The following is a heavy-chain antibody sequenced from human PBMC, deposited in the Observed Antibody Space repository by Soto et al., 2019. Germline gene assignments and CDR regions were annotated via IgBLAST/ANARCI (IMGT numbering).Heavy chain of an antibody. J-gene: IGHJ5*02. CDR3: AKEYIAAAVYNWFDP. D-gene: IGHD6-13*01. V-gene: IGHV3-30*18. CDR1: GFTFSSYG. Sequence: QVQLVESGGGVVQPGRSLRLSCAASGFTFSSYGMHWVRQAPGKGLEWVAVISYDGSNNYYADSVKGRFTISRDNSKNTLYLQMNSLRAEDTAVYYCAKEYIAAAVYNWFDPWGQGTLVTVSS. CDR2: ISYDGSNN.